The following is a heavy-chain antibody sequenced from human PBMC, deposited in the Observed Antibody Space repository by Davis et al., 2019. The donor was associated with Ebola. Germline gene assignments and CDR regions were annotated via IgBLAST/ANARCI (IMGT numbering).Heavy chain of an antibody. CDR1: GFSFDDYS. CDR2: IDYDGGTT. CDR3: ARDEASLLWFGELHH. V-gene: IGHV3-43*01. J-gene: IGHJ5*02. D-gene: IGHD3-10*01. Sequence: GESLKISCAASGFSFDDYSMHWVRQAPGKGLEWVSLIDYDGGTTHYADSVKGRFTISRDNSKNTLYLQMNSLRAEDTAVYYCARDEASLLWFGELHHWGQGTLVTVSS.